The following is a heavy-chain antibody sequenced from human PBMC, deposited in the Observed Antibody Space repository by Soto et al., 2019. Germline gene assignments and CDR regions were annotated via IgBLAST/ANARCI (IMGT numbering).Heavy chain of an antibody. J-gene: IGHJ5*02. CDR2: INSDGSTT. CDR3: AARIPPSWFDP. V-gene: IGHV3-74*01. Sequence: GSLRLSCEASGFTFSSYWMHWVRQAPGEGLVWVSHINSDGSTTDYADSVRGRFTISRDNAKNTLYLQMNSLRAEDTAVYYCAARIPPSWFDPWGQGTLVTVSS. CDR1: GFTFSSYW.